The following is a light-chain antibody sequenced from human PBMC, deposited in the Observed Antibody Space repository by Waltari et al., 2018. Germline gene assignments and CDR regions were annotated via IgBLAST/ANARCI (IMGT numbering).Light chain of an antibody. Sequence: QSALTQPASVSGSPGQSRTIPCPGTSSNLWDYNSFSWFQHHPGKAPQLVMYYVTKRPSGISDRFSGSKSGNTASLTISALQADDEADYYCCSYSTSGSWMFGGGTKVTVL. CDR1: SSNLWDYNS. V-gene: IGLV2-23*02. CDR3: CSYSTSGSWM. J-gene: IGLJ3*02. CDR2: YVT.